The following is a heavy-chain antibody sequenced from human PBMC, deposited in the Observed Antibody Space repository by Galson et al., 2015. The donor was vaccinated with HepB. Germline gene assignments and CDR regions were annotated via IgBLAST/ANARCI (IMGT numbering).Heavy chain of an antibody. D-gene: IGHD6-19*01. J-gene: IGHJ5*02. CDR1: GFTFSSFA. CDR3: ATGFKLAGAA. V-gene: IGHV3-23*01. CDR2: ISKSATVT. Sequence: LRFSCAASGFTFSSFAMSWVRQPPGKGLEWVSSISKSATVTYYVDSVKGRFTISRDDSKSTLYLQMNGLRAEDTAIYYCATGFKLAGAAWGQGTLVTVSS.